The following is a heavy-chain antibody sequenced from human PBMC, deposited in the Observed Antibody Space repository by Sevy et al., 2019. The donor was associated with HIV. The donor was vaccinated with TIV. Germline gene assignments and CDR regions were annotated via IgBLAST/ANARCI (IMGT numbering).Heavy chain of an antibody. V-gene: IGHV1-8*01. D-gene: IGHD3-10*01. CDR2: MNPNSGNT. CDR3: ARGYEEVYGSGSTFDY. CDR1: GYTFTSYD. J-gene: IGHJ4*02. Sequence: ASVKVSCKASGYTFTSYDITWVRQATGQGLEWMGWMNPNSGNTGYAQKFQGRVTMTRDTSISTAYMELSSLRSEDTAVYYCARGYEEVYGSGSTFDYWGQGTLVTVSS.